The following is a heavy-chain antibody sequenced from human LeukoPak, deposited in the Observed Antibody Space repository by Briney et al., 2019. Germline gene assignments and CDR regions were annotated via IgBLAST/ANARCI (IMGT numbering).Heavy chain of an antibody. Sequence: PGGSLRLSCADSEFTFSSYSMDWVRQAPEKGLEWVSSISSSSSYIYYADSVKGRFTISRDNAKNSLYLQMNSLRAEDTAVYYCARDDYGASDVWGKGTTVTISS. V-gene: IGHV3-21*01. CDR3: ARDDYGASDV. J-gene: IGHJ6*04. CDR1: EFTFSSYS. D-gene: IGHD4-17*01. CDR2: ISSSSSYI.